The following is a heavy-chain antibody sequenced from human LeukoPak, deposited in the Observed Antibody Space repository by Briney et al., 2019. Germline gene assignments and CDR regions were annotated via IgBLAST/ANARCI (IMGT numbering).Heavy chain of an antibody. CDR1: GYTFTGYY. CDR3: ARDGRSSGWYLH. Sequence: ASVKVSCKASGYTFTGYYLHWVRQAPGQGPEWMGWISAYNGNTNYAQKFQGRVTMTTDTSTSTAYMELRSLKSDDTAVYYCARDGRSSGWYLHWGQGTLVTVSS. J-gene: IGHJ4*02. V-gene: IGHV1-18*04. CDR2: ISAYNGNT. D-gene: IGHD6-19*01.